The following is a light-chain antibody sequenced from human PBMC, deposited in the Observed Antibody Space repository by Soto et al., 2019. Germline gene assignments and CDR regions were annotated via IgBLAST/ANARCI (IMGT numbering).Light chain of an antibody. V-gene: IGLV2-23*02. CDR2: EVT. CDR3: ASYAGSRTYV. Sequence: QSVVTQPASVSGSPGQSVTISCSGSDIGNYNLDSWYQHLPGRAPKLLIFEVTMRPSGISDRFSGSKSASTASLTISGLQAEDEGDYYCASYAGSRTYVFGSGTQLTVL. CDR1: SDIGNYNL. J-gene: IGLJ6*01.